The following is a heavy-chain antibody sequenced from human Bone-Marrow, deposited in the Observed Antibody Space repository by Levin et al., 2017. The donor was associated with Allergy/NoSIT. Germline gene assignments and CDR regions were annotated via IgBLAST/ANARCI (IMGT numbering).Heavy chain of an antibody. CDR2: INHRGST. CDR1: GGSFSGYY. V-gene: IGHV4-34*01. CDR3: ARKPEPFDS. Sequence: KPSETLSLTCAVYGGSFSGYYWSWIRQPPGKGLEWIGEINHRGSTNYNTSLKSRLTISVDESKNQFSLKLSSVTAADTAVYYCARKPEPFDSWGQGILVTVSS. J-gene: IGHJ4*02.